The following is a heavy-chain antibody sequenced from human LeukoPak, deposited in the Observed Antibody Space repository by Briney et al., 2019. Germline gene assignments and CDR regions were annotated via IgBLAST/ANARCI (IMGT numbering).Heavy chain of an antibody. V-gene: IGHV1-2*06. CDR3: ARMYVPAAAHKYYYYYGMDV. Sequence: GASVKVSCKASGYTFTGYYMHWVRQAPGQGLEWMGRINPNSGGTNYAQKFQGRVTMTRDTSISTAYMELSRLRSDDTAVYYCARMYVPAAAHKYYYYYGMDVWGQGTTVTVSS. D-gene: IGHD2-2*01. CDR1: GYTFTGYY. CDR2: INPNSGGT. J-gene: IGHJ6*02.